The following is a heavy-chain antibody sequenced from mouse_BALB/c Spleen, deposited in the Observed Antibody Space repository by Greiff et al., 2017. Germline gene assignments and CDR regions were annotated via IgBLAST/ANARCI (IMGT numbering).Heavy chain of an antibody. J-gene: IGHJ4*01. CDR2: IYPGNGDT. Sequence: QVQLQQPGAELVKPGASVKMSCKASGYTFTSYNMHWVKQTPGQGLEWIGAIYPGNGDTSYNQKFKGKATLTADKSSSTAYMQLSSLTSEDSAVYYCATGGTGYAIDYWGQGTSVTVSS. CDR1: GYTFTSYN. D-gene: IGHD4-1*01. CDR3: ATGGTGYAIDY. V-gene: IGHV1-12*01.